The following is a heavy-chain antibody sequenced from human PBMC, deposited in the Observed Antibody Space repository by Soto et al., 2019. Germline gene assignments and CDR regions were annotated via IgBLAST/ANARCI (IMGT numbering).Heavy chain of an antibody. CDR3: AKVKMATIGYYYGMDV. CDR2: ISGSGGST. J-gene: IGHJ6*02. V-gene: IGHV3-23*01. Sequence: GGSLRLSCAASGFTFSSYAMSWVRQAPGKGLEWVSAISGSGGSTYYADSVKGRFTISRDNSKNTLYLQMNSLRAEDTAVYYCAKVKMATIGYYYGMDVWGQGTTVTVSS. D-gene: IGHD5-12*01. CDR1: GFTFSSYA.